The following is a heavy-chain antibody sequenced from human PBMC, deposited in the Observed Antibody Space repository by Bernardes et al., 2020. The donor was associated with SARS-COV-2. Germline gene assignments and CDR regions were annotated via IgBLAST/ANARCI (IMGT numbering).Heavy chain of an antibody. CDR3: TRESIWYYDSSGPHYYYYGLDV. CDR2: VYSGGLT. V-gene: IGHV3-66*01. D-gene: IGHD3-22*01. Sequence: GGSLRLSCAASGFSVSDNYMSWVRQAPGKGLEWVSIVYSGGLTYYADSVKGRFTISRDNSQNTLYLQMNSLSAEDTAVYYCTRESIWYYDSSGPHYYYYGLDVWGQGTTVTVSS. J-gene: IGHJ6*02. CDR1: GFSVSDNY.